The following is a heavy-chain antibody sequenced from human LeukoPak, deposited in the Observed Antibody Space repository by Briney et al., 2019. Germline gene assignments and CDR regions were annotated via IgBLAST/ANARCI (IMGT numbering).Heavy chain of an antibody. V-gene: IGHV4-34*01. CDR3: ARGSTIFGF. J-gene: IGHJ4*02. CDR2: INHSGGT. Sequence: SETLSLTCAVYGGSFSTYYWSWIRQPPGKGLEWIGEINHSGGTSYNPSLKSRVTISVDTSKNQFSLKLSSVTAADTAVYYCARGSTIFGFWGQGTLVTVSS. CDR1: GGSFSTYY. D-gene: IGHD3-3*01.